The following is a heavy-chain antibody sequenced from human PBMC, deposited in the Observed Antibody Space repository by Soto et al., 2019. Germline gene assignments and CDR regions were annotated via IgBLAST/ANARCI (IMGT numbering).Heavy chain of an antibody. V-gene: IGHV3-23*01. J-gene: IGHJ4*02. CDR1: GFTFSSYA. CDR2: ISGSGGST. CDR3: AKPPTRVVVALDY. D-gene: IGHD3-22*01. Sequence: PGGSLRLSCAASGFTFSSYAMSWVRQAPGKGLEWVSAISGSGGSTYYADAVKGRFTISRDNSKNTLYLQMNSLRAEDTAVYYCAKPPTRVVVALDYWGQGTLVTVSS.